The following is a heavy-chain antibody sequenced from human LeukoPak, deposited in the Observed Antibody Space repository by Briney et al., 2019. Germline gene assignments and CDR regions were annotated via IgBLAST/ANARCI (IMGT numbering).Heavy chain of an antibody. CDR3: ARMTTVRGYYYYYYMDV. V-gene: IGHV1-69*05. D-gene: IGHD4-11*01. CDR1: GGTFSSYA. Sequence: VALVKVSCKASGGTFSSYAISWVRQAPGQGLEWMGRIIPIFGTANYAQKFQGRVTITTDESTSTAYMELSSLRSEDTAVYYCARMTTVRGYYYYYYMDVWGKGTTVTVSS. CDR2: IIPIFGTA. J-gene: IGHJ6*03.